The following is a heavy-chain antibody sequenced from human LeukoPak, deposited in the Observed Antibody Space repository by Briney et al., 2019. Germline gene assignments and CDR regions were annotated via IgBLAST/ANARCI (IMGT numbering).Heavy chain of an antibody. V-gene: IGHV3-30*04. J-gene: IGHJ4*02. D-gene: IGHD2-2*01. CDR2: ISYDGSYK. CDR1: GFTFSSFA. Sequence: PGGSLRLSCAASGFTFSSFAMHWVRQAPGKGLEWVAVISYDGSYKYYGDSVKGRLTISRDNSKNTLYLQMNSLSAEDTAVYYCARDYGIVITKYQFEYWGQGALVTVSS. CDR3: ARDYGIVITKYQFEY.